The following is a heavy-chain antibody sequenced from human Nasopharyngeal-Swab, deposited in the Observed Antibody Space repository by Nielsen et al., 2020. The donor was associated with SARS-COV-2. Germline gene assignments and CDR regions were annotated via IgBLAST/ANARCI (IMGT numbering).Heavy chain of an antibody. CDR2: IKQDGSEK. V-gene: IGHV3-7*03. CDR3: ARAPKRGSSGYQVVY. CDR1: GFTFSSYG. J-gene: IGHJ4*02. Sequence: GGSLRLSCAASGFTFSSYGMHWVRQAPGKGLEWVANIKQDGSEKYYVDSVKGRFTIYRDNAKNSLYLQMNSLRAEDTAVYYCARAPKRGSSGYQVVYWGQGTLVTVSS. D-gene: IGHD3-22*01.